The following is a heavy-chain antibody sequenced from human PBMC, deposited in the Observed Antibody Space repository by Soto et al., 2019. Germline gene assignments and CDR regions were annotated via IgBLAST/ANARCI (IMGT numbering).Heavy chain of an antibody. J-gene: IGHJ4*02. CDR2: IYYSGST. Sequence: SETLSLTCTVSGGSISISSYYWGWIRQPPGKGLEWIGSIYYSGSTYYNPSLKSRVTISVDTSKNQFSLKLSSVTAADTAVYYCALHYYDSSGYPLNFDYWGQGTLVTVSS. D-gene: IGHD3-22*01. CDR3: ALHYYDSSGYPLNFDY. V-gene: IGHV4-39*01. CDR1: GGSISISSYY.